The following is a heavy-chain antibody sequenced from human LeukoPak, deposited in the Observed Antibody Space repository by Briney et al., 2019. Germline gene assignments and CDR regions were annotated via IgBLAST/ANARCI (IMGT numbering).Heavy chain of an antibody. Sequence: GGSLRLSCAASGFTFRSYGMHWVRQAPGKGLEWVAVIWYDGSNKYYADSVKGRFTISRDNSKNTLYLQMNGLRAEDTAVYYCAKDLEYSSTRFDYWGQGTLVTVSS. CDR3: AKDLEYSSTRFDY. CDR2: IWYDGSNK. V-gene: IGHV3-33*06. CDR1: GFTFRSYG. D-gene: IGHD6-6*01. J-gene: IGHJ4*02.